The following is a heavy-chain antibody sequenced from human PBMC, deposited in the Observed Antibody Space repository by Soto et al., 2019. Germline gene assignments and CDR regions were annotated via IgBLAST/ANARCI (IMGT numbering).Heavy chain of an antibody. V-gene: IGHV1-18*01. CDR3: AFCRIAATAPCGMDL. D-gene: IGHD6-13*01. Sequence: QVQLVQSGAEVKKPGASVKVSCKASGYTFTSYGISWVRQAPGQGLERMGWISAYNGNTNYTQKLQGRVTMTTDTATSTAYMELRSLRSGDTAVYYLAFCRIAATAPCGMDLWGQATTVTVSS. CDR2: ISAYNGNT. CDR1: GYTFTSYG. J-gene: IGHJ6*02.